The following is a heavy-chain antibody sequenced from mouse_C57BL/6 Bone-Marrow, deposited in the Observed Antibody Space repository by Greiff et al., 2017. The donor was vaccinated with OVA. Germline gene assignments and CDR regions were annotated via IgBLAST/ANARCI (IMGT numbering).Heavy chain of an antibody. CDR1: GYTFTSYG. V-gene: IGHV1-81*01. Sequence: VQLQESGAELARPGASVKLSCKASGYTFTSYGISWVKQRTGQGLEWIGEIYPRSGNTYYNEKFKGKATLTADKSSSTAYMELRSLTSEDSAVYFCASSYYGSSYAAYWGQGTLVTVSA. CDR2: IYPRSGNT. CDR3: ASSYYGSSYAAY. D-gene: IGHD1-1*01. J-gene: IGHJ3*01.